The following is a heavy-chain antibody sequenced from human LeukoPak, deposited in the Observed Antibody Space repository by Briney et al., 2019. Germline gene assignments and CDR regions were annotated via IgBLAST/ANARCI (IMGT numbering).Heavy chain of an antibody. D-gene: IGHD2-21*02. Sequence: PGGSLRLSCAASGFTFSSYWMNWARQAPGKGLEWVASINHNGNVNYYVDSVKGRFTISRDNAKNSLYLQMNSVRAEDTAVYYCAREGTFGDYRASGDHWGQGALVTVSS. CDR3: AREGTFGDYRASGDH. CDR1: GFTFSSYW. J-gene: IGHJ4*02. V-gene: IGHV3-7*03. CDR2: INHNGNVN.